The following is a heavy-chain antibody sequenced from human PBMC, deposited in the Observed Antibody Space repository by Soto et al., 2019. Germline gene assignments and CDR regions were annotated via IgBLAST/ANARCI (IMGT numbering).Heavy chain of an antibody. J-gene: IGHJ5*02. Sequence: SETLSLTCFVSGYSISAGGYYWSWIRHHPGKGLEWIGSFYSSGSIIYNPSLRSRVSISGDTSSNQFSMSLTSVTAADTARYYCARMYSSGSGWFHPWGQGTLVTVS. D-gene: IGHD6-19*01. CDR2: FYSSGSI. CDR1: GYSISAGGYY. V-gene: IGHV4-31*03. CDR3: ARMYSSGSGWFHP.